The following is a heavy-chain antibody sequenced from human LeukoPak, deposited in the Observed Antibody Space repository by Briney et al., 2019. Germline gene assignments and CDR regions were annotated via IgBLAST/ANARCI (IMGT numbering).Heavy chain of an antibody. V-gene: IGHV3-48*01. CDR2: ITTSSTII. Sequence: AGGSLRLSCAASGFTFSSYSMNWVRQAPGKGLEWVSYITTSSTIIYYADSVKGRFTISRDNAKNSLYLQMNSLRAEDTAVYYCAKDYSKTSYYGSGTYYRPNWFDPWGQGTLVTVSS. D-gene: IGHD3-10*01. CDR3: AKDYSKTSYYGSGTYYRPNWFDP. CDR1: GFTFSSYS. J-gene: IGHJ5*02.